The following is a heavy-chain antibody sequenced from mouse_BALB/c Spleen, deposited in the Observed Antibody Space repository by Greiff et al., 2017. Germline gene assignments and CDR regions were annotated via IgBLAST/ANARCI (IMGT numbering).Heavy chain of an antibody. J-gene: IGHJ2*01. CDR1: GYSITSGYF. D-gene: IGHD1-1*01. CDR2: ISYDGSN. V-gene: IGHV3-6*02. CDR3: ARGEDYYGSSYLYYFDY. Sequence: DVKLQESGPGLVKPSQSLSLTCSVTGYSITSGYFWNWSRQFPGNKLEWTGYISYDGSNNYNPSLKNRISITRKTSKNQFFLKLNSVTTEDTATYYCARGEDYYGSSYLYYFDYWGQGTTLTVSA.